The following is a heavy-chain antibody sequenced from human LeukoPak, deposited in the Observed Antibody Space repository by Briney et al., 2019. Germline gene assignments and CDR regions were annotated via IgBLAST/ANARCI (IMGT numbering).Heavy chain of an antibody. CDR1: GFTFSSYA. CDR2: ISGSGGST. CDR3: AKGPAEWELRPSC. J-gene: IGHJ4*02. V-gene: IGHV3-23*01. Sequence: GGSQRLSCAASGFTFSSYAMSWVRQAPGKGLEWVSAISGSGGSTYYADSVKGRFTISRDNSKNTLYLQMNSLRAEDTAVYYCAKGPAEWELRPSCWGQGTLVTVSS. D-gene: IGHD1-26*01.